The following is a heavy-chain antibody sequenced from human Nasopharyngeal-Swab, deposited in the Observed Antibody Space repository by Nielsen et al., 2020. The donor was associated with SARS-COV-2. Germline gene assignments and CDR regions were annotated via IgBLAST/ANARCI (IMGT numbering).Heavy chain of an antibody. CDR1: GFNFSNYW. V-gene: IGHV3-74*01. Sequence: GESLKISCVASGFNFSNYWMNWVRQVPGKGLVWVSRISGDGSATSYADSVQGRFTISRDNAKNSLFLQMNSLRTEDTALYYCARDAARSWYNWFDPWGQGTLVTVSS. J-gene: IGHJ5*02. D-gene: IGHD6-13*01. CDR2: ISGDGSAT. CDR3: ARDAARSWYNWFDP.